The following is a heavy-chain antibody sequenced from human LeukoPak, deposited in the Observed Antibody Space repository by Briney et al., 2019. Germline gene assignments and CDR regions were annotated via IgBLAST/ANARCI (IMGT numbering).Heavy chain of an antibody. Sequence: SETLSLTCAVSGYSISSGYYWGWIRQPPGKGLEWIGSIYHSGSTYYNPSLKSRVTISVDTSKNQFSLKLSSVTAADTAVYCCARVYSYGLIADYWGQGTLVTVSS. D-gene: IGHD5-18*01. CDR3: ARVYSYGLIADY. V-gene: IGHV4-38-2*01. J-gene: IGHJ4*02. CDR1: GYSISSGYY. CDR2: IYHSGST.